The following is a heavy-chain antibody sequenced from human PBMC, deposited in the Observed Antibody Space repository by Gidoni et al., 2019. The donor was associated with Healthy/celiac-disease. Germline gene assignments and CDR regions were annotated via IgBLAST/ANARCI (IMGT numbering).Heavy chain of an antibody. CDR3: ARDHVETLTRRSLPAGSCDY. Sequence: QVQLVESGGGVVQPGRSLRLSCAASGFTFSSYGMHWVRQAPGKGLEWVAVIWYDGSNKYYADSVKGRFTISRDNSKNTLYLQMNSLRAEDTAVYYCARDHVETLTRRSLPAGSCDYWGQGTLVTVSS. D-gene: IGHD3-16*02. V-gene: IGHV3-33*01. CDR2: IWYDGSNK. CDR1: GFTFSSYG. J-gene: IGHJ4*02.